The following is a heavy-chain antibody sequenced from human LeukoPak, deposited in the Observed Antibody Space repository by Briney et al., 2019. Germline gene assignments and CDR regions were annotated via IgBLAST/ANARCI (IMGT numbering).Heavy chain of an antibody. J-gene: IGHJ4*02. Sequence: GGSLRLSCAASGFTFRSYGMHWVRQAPGKGLEWVAFIRYDGSNKYYADSVKGRFTISRDNSKNTLYLQMNSLRAEDTAVYYCANLMGYGGNSESFDYWGQGTLVTVSS. CDR1: GFTFRSYG. D-gene: IGHD4-23*01. V-gene: IGHV3-30*02. CDR2: IRYDGSNK. CDR3: ANLMGYGGNSESFDY.